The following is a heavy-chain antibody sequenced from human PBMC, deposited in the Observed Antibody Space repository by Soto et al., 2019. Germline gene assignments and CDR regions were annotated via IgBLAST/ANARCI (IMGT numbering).Heavy chain of an antibody. D-gene: IGHD1-26*01. CDR3: ARDLVGATYPYYFDY. CDR2: ISSSSSYI. J-gene: IGHJ4*02. CDR1: GFTFSMYS. V-gene: IGHV3-21*01. Sequence: GVSLRLSFAASGFTFSMYSMNWFLHAPVKGLEWFSSISSSSSYIYYADSVKGRFTISRDNAKNSLYLQMNSLRAEDTAVYYCARDLVGATYPYYFDYWGQGTLVTVSS.